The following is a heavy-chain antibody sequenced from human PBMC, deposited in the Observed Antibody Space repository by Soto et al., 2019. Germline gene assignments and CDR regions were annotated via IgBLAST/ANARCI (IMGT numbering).Heavy chain of an antibody. CDR3: ATSTVSYVDIVSSTTRGYFDH. CDR1: GYNFNTYW. Sequence: GESLKISCEGSGYNFNTYWIGWVRQMPGKGLEWMALIYPGDSDTRYSPSFEGQVTLSVDRSISTAYLQWSSLKASDTAIYYCATSTVSYVDIVSSTTRGYFDHWGQGTLVTVSS. J-gene: IGHJ4*02. V-gene: IGHV5-51*01. D-gene: IGHD5-12*01. CDR2: IYPGDSDT.